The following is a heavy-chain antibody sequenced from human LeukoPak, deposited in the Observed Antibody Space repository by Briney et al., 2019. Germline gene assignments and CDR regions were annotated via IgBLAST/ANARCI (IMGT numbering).Heavy chain of an antibody. J-gene: IGHJ3*02. V-gene: IGHV3-23*01. CDR3: AKRLNSFAFDI. Sequence: GGSLRLSCEASGFTFSSSFMSWVRQAPGKGLEWVSSFSDIAYYADSVKGRFTISRDNAKNTLYLQMGSLRAEDTAVYYCAKRLNSFAFDIRGQGTMVTVSS. CDR1: GFTFSSSF. D-gene: IGHD2-21*01. CDR2: FSDIA.